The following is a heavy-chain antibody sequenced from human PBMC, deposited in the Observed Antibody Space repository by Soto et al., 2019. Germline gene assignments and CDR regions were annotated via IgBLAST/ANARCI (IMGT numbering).Heavy chain of an antibody. CDR3: AKAVTPNVVVTASDC. J-gene: IGHJ4*01. D-gene: IGHD2-21*02. V-gene: IGHV3-30*18. Sequence: GGSLRLSCAASGFTFRNFGMHWVRQAPGKGLEWVAVISYDGTNKYYADSVKGRFTISRDNSKNTLYLQINSLRAEDTAVYYWAKAVTPNVVVTASDCWGKGTLVAVSS. CDR1: GFTFRNFG. CDR2: ISYDGTNK.